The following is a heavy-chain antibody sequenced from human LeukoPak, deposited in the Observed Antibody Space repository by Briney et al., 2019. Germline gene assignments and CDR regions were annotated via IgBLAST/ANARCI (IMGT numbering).Heavy chain of an antibody. Sequence: GASVKVSCKASGYTFTGHAMNWVRQAPGQGPEWMGYINTKTGYPTYAQGFTGRFVFTLDTSVSTAYLQISSLKPEDTGVYYCAKGGWVAVTGMDSWGQGTLVTVSS. D-gene: IGHD6-19*01. J-gene: IGHJ4*02. CDR3: AKGGWVAVTGMDS. V-gene: IGHV7-4-1*02. CDR1: GYTFTGHA. CDR2: INTKTGYP.